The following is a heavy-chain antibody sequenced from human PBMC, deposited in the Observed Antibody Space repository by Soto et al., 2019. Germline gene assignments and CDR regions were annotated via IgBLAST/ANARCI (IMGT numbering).Heavy chain of an antibody. V-gene: IGHV3-13*04. Sequence: PGGSLRLSCSASGFTFSSYDMHWVRQGPGKGLEWVSAIGTAGDTNYAGSVKGRFTISRENAKNSLYLQVNSLRAGDTAIYFCARAKGPTLFDYWGQGTLVTVSS. CDR3: ARAKGPTLFDY. J-gene: IGHJ4*02. CDR1: GFTFSSYD. CDR2: IGTAGDT.